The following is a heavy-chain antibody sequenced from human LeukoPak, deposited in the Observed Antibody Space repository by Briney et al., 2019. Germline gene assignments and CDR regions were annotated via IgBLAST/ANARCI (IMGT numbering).Heavy chain of an antibody. V-gene: IGHV3-53*04. D-gene: IGHD6-13*01. CDR3: ASRRSSYSSSWFY. Sequence: PGGSLRLSCVASEFSFSNYAMSWVRQAPGKGLEWVSVIYSGGSTYYADSVKGRFTISRHNSKNTLYLQMNSLRAEDTAVYYCASRRSSYSSSWFYWGQGTLVTVSS. CDR1: EFSFSNYA. J-gene: IGHJ4*02. CDR2: IYSGGST.